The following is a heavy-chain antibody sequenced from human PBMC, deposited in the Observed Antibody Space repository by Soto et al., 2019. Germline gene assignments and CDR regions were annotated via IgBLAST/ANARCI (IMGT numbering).Heavy chain of an antibody. V-gene: IGHV3-33*01. D-gene: IGHD2-15*01. CDR2: IWYDGSNK. CDR3: AREGLGYCSGGSCYYFDY. J-gene: IGHJ4*02. Sequence: QVQLVESGGGVVQPGRSLRLSCAASGFTFSSYGMHWVRQAPGKGLEWVAVIWYDGSNKYHADSVKGRFTISRDNSKNTLYLQMNSLRAEDTAVYYCAREGLGYCSGGSCYYFDYWGQGTLVTVSS. CDR1: GFTFSSYG.